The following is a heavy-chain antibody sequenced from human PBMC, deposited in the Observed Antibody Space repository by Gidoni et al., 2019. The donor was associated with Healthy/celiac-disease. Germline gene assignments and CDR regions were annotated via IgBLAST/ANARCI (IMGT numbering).Heavy chain of an antibody. D-gene: IGHD6-13*01. Sequence: QVQLVQSGAEVKKPGSSVKVSCKASGGTFSSYAISWVRQAPRQGLEWMGGIIPIFGTANYAQKFQGRVTITADESTSTAYMELSSLRSEDTAVYYCARVGLGSSWSHEGVFDYWGQGTLVTVSS. V-gene: IGHV1-69*01. CDR1: GGTFSSYA. CDR2: IIPIFGTA. J-gene: IGHJ4*02. CDR3: ARVGLGSSWSHEGVFDY.